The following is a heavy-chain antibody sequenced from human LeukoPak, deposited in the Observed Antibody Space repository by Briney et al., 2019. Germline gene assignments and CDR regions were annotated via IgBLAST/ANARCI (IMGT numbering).Heavy chain of an antibody. CDR1: GFTFSSYA. CDR2: ISSDGSNK. CDR3: ARDLRAIAAAVFDY. D-gene: IGHD6-13*01. Sequence: GGSLRLSCAASGFTFSSYAMHWARQAPGKGLEWVAVISSDGSNKYYADSVKGRFTISRDNSKNTLYLQMNSLRAEDTAVYYCARDLRAIAAAVFDYWGQGSLVTVSS. V-gene: IGHV3-30-3*01. J-gene: IGHJ4*02.